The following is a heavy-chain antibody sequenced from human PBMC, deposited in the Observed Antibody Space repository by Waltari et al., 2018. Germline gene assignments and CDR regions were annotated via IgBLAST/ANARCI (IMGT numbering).Heavy chain of an antibody. CDR1: GFSFRSFS. V-gene: IGHV3-48*02. Sequence: EVQLVESGGGLVQPGGSLRLSWAASGFSFRSFSMNWVRRAPGKGLEWVSYINTGSSHIYYADSVKGRFTISRDNARNSLYLQMNSLRDEDTAVYYCARLASTTSSVDYWGQGTLVTVSS. CDR3: ARLASTTSSVDY. J-gene: IGHJ4*02. D-gene: IGHD5-12*01. CDR2: INTGSSHI.